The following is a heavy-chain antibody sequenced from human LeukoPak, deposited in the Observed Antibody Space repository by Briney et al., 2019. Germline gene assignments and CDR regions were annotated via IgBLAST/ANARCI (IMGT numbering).Heavy chain of an antibody. CDR2: ISAYNGNT. D-gene: IGHD4-17*01. CDR1: GYTFNSYD. J-gene: IGHJ5*02. CDR3: ARDPGEDYGDYP. Sequence: ASVKVSCKASGYTFNSYDINWVRQAPGQGLEWMGWISAYNGNTNYAQKLQGRVTMTTDTSTSTAYMELRSLRSDDTAVYYCARDPGEDYGDYPWGQGTLVTVSS. V-gene: IGHV1-18*01.